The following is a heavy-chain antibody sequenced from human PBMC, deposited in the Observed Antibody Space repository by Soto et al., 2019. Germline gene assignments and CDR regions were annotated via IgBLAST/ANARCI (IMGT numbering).Heavy chain of an antibody. V-gene: IGHV3-11*01. CDR1: GFTFSAYY. CDR2: ISSSGSTI. Sequence: QVQLVESGGGLVKPGGSLRLSCAASGFTFSAYYMSWIRQAPGKGLEWVSYISSSGSTIYYADSVKGRFTISRDNAKNSLYLQMNSLRAEDTAVYYCARMDCSSTSCYYYYYMDVWGKGTTVTVSS. D-gene: IGHD2-2*01. CDR3: ARMDCSSTSCYYYYYMDV. J-gene: IGHJ6*03.